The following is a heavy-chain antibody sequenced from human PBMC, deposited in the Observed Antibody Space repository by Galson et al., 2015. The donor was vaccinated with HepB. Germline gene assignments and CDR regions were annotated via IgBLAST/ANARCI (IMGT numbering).Heavy chain of an antibody. CDR2: IIPILGIA. CDR1: GGTFSSYA. J-gene: IGHJ6*02. Sequence: SVKVSCKASGGTFSSYAISWVRQAPGQGLEWMGRIIPILGIANYAQKFQGRVTITADKSTSTAYVELSSLRSEDTAVYYCARGDDSSSWYWDYYGMDVWGQGTTVTVSS. CDR3: ARGDDSSSWYWDYYGMDV. D-gene: IGHD6-13*01. V-gene: IGHV1-69*04.